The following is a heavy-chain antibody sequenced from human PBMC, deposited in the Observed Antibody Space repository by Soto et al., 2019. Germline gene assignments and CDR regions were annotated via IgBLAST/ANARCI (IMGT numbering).Heavy chain of an antibody. CDR2: ISGSGGST. D-gene: IGHD6-13*01. J-gene: IGHJ4*02. Sequence: EVPLLESGGGLVQPGGSLRLSCAASGFTFSSYAMSWVRQAPGKGLEWVSAISGSGGSTYYADSVKGRFTIPRDNSKNKLYLQMSTLRAETTAVYYCAKENRYSSGWFEFDYWGKGTLVTVSS. V-gene: IGHV3-23*01. CDR1: GFTFSSYA. CDR3: AKENRYSSGWFEFDY.